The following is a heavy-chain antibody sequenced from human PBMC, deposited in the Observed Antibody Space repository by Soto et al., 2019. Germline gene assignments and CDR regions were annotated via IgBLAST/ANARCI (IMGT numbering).Heavy chain of an antibody. CDR3: ARDDSGFSGSHYIDYCAKVGFPYSYGYLFYY. V-gene: IGHV1-3*01. D-gene: IGHD5-18*01. Sequence: ASVKVSCKASGNTVPNYAIHWVRQAPGQRLEWMGWINGGNGNTYYSEHFQGRVTFTRDTSAGTVYMQLSSLTSEDTAVYYCARDDSGFSGSHYIDYCAKVGFPYSYGYLFYYWGQGTLVTVSS. CDR2: INGGNGNT. J-gene: IGHJ4*02. CDR1: GNTVPNYA.